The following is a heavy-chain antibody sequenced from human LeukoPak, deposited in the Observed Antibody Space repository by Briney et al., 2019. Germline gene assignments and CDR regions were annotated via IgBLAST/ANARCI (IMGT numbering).Heavy chain of an antibody. CDR1: GLTFSSSG. D-gene: IGHD3-22*01. CDR2: IWFDGSQK. CDR3: AKDANYFDSSGYPWPYFDH. V-gene: IGHV3-33*06. J-gene: IGHJ4*02. Sequence: GGSLRLSCEPFGLTFSSSGMHWVRQAPGKGLEWVAVIWFDGSQKYYADSVEGRFTISRDNSKNTLSLEMNSLRDEDTAVYYCAKDANYFDSSGYPWPYFDHWGQGTLVTVSS.